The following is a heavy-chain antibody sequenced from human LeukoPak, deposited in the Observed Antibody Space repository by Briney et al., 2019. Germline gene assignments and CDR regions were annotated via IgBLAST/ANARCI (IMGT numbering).Heavy chain of an antibody. CDR1: GFTFSNAW. J-gene: IGHJ6*02. D-gene: IGHD3-3*01. CDR3: TTGFWSGYDYYYYGMDV. V-gene: IGHV3-15*01. Sequence: GGSLRLSCAASGFTFSNAWMSWVRQAPGKGLEWVGRIKSKTDGGTTDYAAPVKGRFTISRDDSKNTLYLQMNSLKTEDTAVYYCTTGFWSGYDYYYYGMDVWGQGTTVTVSS. CDR2: IKSKTDGGTT.